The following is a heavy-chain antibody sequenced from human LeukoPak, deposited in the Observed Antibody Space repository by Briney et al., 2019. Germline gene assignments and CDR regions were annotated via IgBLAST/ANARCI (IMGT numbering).Heavy chain of an antibody. Sequence: GASVKVSCKASGYTFTSYGISWVRQAPGQGLEWMGWISAYNGNTNYAQKLQGRVTMTTDTSTSTAYMELRSLRSDDTAVYYCARFTFNYYDSSGYYYPLGPQADWYFDLWGRGTLVTVSS. CDR2: ISAYNGNT. CDR3: ARFTFNYYDSSGYYYPLGPQADWYFDL. CDR1: GYTFTSYG. J-gene: IGHJ2*01. V-gene: IGHV1-18*01. D-gene: IGHD3-22*01.